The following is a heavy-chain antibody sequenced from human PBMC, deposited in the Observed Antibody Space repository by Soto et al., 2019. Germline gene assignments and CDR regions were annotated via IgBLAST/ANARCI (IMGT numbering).Heavy chain of an antibody. CDR3: AKDESNSNPLYYFDF. V-gene: IGHV3-23*01. D-gene: IGHD3-22*01. CDR2: MSRNGDNT. CDR1: GFTFSIYA. J-gene: IGHJ4*02. Sequence: PGGSLRLSCAASGFTFSIYAMTWVRQAPGKGLEWVSSMSRNGDNTYYADSVKGRFTISRDNSKNPLYLQMNSLRAEDTAIYYCAKDESNSNPLYYFDFWGPGTLVTVSS.